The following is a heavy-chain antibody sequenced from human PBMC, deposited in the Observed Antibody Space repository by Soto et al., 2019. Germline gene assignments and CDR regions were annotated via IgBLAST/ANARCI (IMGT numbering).Heavy chain of an antibody. Sequence: PSETLSLTCAVYGGSFSGFYWSWIRQPPGKGLEWIGEINHSGSTNYNPSLKSRVTISVDTSKNQFSLKLSSVTVADTAVYYCARGYSSSWFWGQGTLVTVSS. CDR2: INHSGST. J-gene: IGHJ4*02. D-gene: IGHD6-13*01. CDR1: GGSFSGFY. V-gene: IGHV4-34*01. CDR3: ARGYSSSWF.